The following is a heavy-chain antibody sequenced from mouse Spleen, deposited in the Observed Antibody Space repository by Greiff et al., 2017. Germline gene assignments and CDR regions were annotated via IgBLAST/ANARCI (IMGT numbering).Heavy chain of an antibody. CDR2: IDPENGDT. CDR1: GFNIKDDY. CDR3: TTDYGNHRFAY. J-gene: IGHJ3*01. Sequence: VQLQQSGAELVRPGASVKLSCTASGFNIKDDYMHWVKQRPEQGLEWIGWIDPENGDTEYASKFQGKATITADTSSNTAYLQLSSLTSEDTAVYYCTTDYGNHRFAYWGQGTLVTVSA. D-gene: IGHD2-1*01. V-gene: IGHV14-4*01.